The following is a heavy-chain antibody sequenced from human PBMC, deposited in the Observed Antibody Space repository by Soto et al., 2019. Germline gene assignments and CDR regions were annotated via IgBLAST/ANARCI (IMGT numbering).Heavy chain of an antibody. D-gene: IGHD3-3*01. CDR1: GGTFSSYA. J-gene: IGHJ5*02. Sequence: SVKVSCKASGGTFSSYAISWVRQAPGQGLEWMGGIIPIFGTANYAQKFQGRVTITADESTSTAYKELSSLKSEDTAVYYCARRYTIFGVVMKFDPWGQGTLVTVSS. V-gene: IGHV1-69*13. CDR2: IIPIFGTA. CDR3: ARRYTIFGVVMKFDP.